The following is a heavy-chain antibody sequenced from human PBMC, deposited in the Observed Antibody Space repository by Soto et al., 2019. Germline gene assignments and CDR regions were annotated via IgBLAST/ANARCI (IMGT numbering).Heavy chain of an antibody. CDR3: ARDVGGSGYSGYDWAAGYYYYYGMDV. CDR2: INPSGGST. Sequence: QVQLVQSGAEVKKPGASVKVSCKASGYTFTSYYMHWVRQAPGQGLEWMGIINPSGGSTSYAQKSKGRVTMTRDTSTSTVYMELSSLRSEDTAVYYCARDVGGSGYSGYDWAAGYYYYYGMDVWGQGTTVTVSS. CDR1: GYTFTSYY. V-gene: IGHV1-46*01. J-gene: IGHJ6*02. D-gene: IGHD5-12*01.